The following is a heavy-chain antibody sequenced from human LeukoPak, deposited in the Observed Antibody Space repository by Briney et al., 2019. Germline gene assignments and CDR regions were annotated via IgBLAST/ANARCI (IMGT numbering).Heavy chain of an antibody. CDR2: ITGGSSTI. CDR3: ASCGIAVAGDPFDY. V-gene: IGHV3-48*04. Sequence: GGSLRLSCAASGFTFSSYSMNWVHQAPGKGLEWVSCITGGSSTIYYADSVKGRFTISRDNAKNSLYLQMNSLRAEDTAVYYCASCGIAVAGDPFDYWGQGTLVTVSS. D-gene: IGHD6-19*01. CDR1: GFTFSSYS. J-gene: IGHJ4*02.